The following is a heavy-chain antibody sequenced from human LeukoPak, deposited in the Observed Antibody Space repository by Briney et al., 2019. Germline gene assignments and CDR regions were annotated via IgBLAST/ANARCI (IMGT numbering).Heavy chain of an antibody. D-gene: IGHD4-17*01. CDR3: ARRRGGYGEGEFDY. Sequence: GGSLRLSCTASGFTASSKYMSWVRQAPGKGLEWVSFIRGDAATAYADSVQGRFTISRDDSKNTLYLQMDSLRVEDTAVYYCARRRGGYGEGEFDYWGQGTLVTVSS. J-gene: IGHJ4*02. CDR1: GFTASSKY. V-gene: IGHV3-66*04. CDR2: IRGDAAT.